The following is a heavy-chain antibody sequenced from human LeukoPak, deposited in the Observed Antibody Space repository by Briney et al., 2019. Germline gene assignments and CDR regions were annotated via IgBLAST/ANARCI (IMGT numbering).Heavy chain of an antibody. V-gene: IGHV5-51*01. CDR2: IYSGDSET. CDR3: ARRYYYDSSGYYLAHDAFDI. CDR1: GYSSTSHW. D-gene: IGHD3-22*01. Sequence: PGESLKISCKGSGYSSTSHWIGWVRQMPGKGLEWMGIIYSGDSETRYSPSFQGQVTISADKSISTAYLQWSSLKASDTAMYYCARRYYYDSSGYYLAHDAFDIWGQGTMVTVSS. J-gene: IGHJ3*02.